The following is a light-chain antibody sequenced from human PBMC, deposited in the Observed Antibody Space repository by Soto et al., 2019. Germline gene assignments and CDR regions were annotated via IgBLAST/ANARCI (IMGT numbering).Light chain of an antibody. CDR1: SSDVGSYSH. J-gene: IGLJ1*01. CDR3: SSYIKTTTLYV. CDR2: EVT. V-gene: IGLV2-14*01. Sequence: QSALTQPASVSGSPGQSITISCSGTSSDVGSYSHVAWYQQFPGKTPKLIIYEVTNRPSGISDRFSGSKSGNTASLTISGLQAEDEADYFCSSYIKTTTLYVFGSGTKLTVL.